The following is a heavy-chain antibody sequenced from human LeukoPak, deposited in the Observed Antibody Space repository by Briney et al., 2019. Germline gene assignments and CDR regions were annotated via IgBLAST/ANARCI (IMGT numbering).Heavy chain of an antibody. J-gene: IGHJ4*02. CDR3: ASEIENVDTGIEY. CDR1: GGSFNSFN. CDR2: VIPILGMA. Sequence: SVTVSCKASGGSFNSFNINWVRQAPGQGLDWMGRVIPILGMANYAQKFQGRVKITADKSTTTAYMELSSLRSEDTAVYFCASEIENVDTGIEYWGQGTLVTVSS. D-gene: IGHD5-18*01. V-gene: IGHV1-69*02.